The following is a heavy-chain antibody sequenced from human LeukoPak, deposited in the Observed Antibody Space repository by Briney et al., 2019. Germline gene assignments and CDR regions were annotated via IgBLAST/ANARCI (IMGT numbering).Heavy chain of an antibody. Sequence: PGGSLRLSCAASGFTVSSNYMSWVRQAPGKGLEWVSVIYSGGSTYYADSVKGRFTISRDNSKNTLYLQMNSLRAEDTAVYYCVRAGGIAAAGFVDVWGKGTTVTVSS. CDR2: IYSGGST. CDR1: GFTVSSNY. V-gene: IGHV3-53*01. D-gene: IGHD6-25*01. CDR3: VRAGGIAAAGFVDV. J-gene: IGHJ6*04.